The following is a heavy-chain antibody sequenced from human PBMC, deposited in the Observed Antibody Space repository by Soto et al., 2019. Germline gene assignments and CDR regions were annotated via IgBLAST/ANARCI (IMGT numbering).Heavy chain of an antibody. Sequence: EVQLVESGGGLVKPGGSTRLSCAASGFTFIYAWMTAVRQAPGKGREWVARIKGKGGVGATDYAAPVKGRFTISRDDSRNTLYFQMTSLKTADTAVYYCTAGDGRTDHDFLGQGTLGTVSP. CDR1: GFTFIYAW. CDR3: TAGDGRTDHDF. J-gene: IGHJ4*02. CDR2: IKGKGGVGAT. D-gene: IGHD2-21*02. V-gene: IGHV3-15*01.